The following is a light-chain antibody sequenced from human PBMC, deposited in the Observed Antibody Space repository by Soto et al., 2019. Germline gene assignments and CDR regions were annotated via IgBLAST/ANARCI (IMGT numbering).Light chain of an antibody. V-gene: IGLV2-8*01. Sequence: QSLLAQPPSASGSPGQSVTISCTGTRSDVGAYIFVSWYQQHPGKAPKLMVYDVNRRPPGVPDRFFGSKSGNTASLTVSGLQAEDEANYYCVSFAGGTYVVGSGTKVTV. CDR2: DVN. CDR1: RSDVGAYIF. J-gene: IGLJ1*01. CDR3: VSFAGGTYV.